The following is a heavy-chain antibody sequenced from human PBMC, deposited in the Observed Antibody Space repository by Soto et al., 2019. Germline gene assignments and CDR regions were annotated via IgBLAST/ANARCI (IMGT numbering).Heavy chain of an antibody. Sequence: GGSLRLSCAASGFIFSSNSMNWVRQAPGKGLEWVSSISSSSSYIYYADSVKGRFTISRDNAKNSLYLQMNSLRAEDTAVYYCARDLVGYSSGWFSDYYYYGMDVWGQGTTVTVSS. CDR2: ISSSSSYI. CDR3: ARDLVGYSSGWFSDYYYYGMDV. J-gene: IGHJ6*02. D-gene: IGHD6-19*01. V-gene: IGHV3-21*01. CDR1: GFIFSSNS.